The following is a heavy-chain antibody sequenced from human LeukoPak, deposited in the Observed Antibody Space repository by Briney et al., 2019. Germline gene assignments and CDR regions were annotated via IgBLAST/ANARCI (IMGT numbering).Heavy chain of an antibody. CDR2: ISSTSSAI. J-gene: IGHJ4*02. V-gene: IGHV3-48*04. D-gene: IGHD3-16*01. CDR1: GFTFSSHS. CDR3: ARVIGSYGDSAY. Sequence: PGGSLRLSCTASGFTFSSHSMNWVRQAPGKGLEWLSYISSTSSAIYYADSPKGRFTISRDNAKNSLYLQMDSLRAEDTAVYYCARVIGSYGDSAYWGQGTLVTVSS.